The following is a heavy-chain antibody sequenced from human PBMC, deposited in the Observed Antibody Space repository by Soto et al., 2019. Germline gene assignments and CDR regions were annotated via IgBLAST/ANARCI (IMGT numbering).Heavy chain of an antibody. J-gene: IGHJ6*02. D-gene: IGHD6-19*01. CDR3: AKAAYSSGWYWSPDYYYYYGMDV. V-gene: IGHV3-23*01. CDR2: ISGSGGST. CDR1: GLTFSSYS. Sequence: PGGSLRLSCAASGLTFSSYSMNWVRQAPGKGLEWVSAISGSGGSTYYADSVKGRFTISRDNSKNTLYLQMNSLRAEDTAVYYCAKAAYSSGWYWSPDYYYYYGMDVWGQG.